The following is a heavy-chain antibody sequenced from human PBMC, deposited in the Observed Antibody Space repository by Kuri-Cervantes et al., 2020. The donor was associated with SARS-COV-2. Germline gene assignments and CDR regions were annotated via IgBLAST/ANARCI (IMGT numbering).Heavy chain of an antibody. J-gene: IGHJ4*02. CDR2: IGPSGTTK. CDR3: ARDLRMGKSLDY. D-gene: IGHD7-27*01. Sequence: GESLKISCAASGFSFTSYAMSWVRQAPGKGLEWVSNIGPSGTTKYYADSVKDRFTISRDNAKNSLYLQMSSLRAEDTAVYYCARDLRMGKSLDYWGQGTLVTVSS. V-gene: IGHV3-48*04. CDR1: GFSFTSYA.